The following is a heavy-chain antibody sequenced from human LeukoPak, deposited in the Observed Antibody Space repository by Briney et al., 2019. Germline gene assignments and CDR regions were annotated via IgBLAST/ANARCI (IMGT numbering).Heavy chain of an antibody. CDR3: AEGATMVRGVITN. D-gene: IGHD3-10*01. CDR1: GFTFDDYA. CDR2: ISWDGGST. J-gene: IGHJ4*02. Sequence: PGGSLRLSCAASGFTFDDYAMHWVRHAPGKGLEWVSLISWDGGSTYYADSVKGRFTISRDNSKNSLYLQMNSLRAEDTALYYCAEGATMVRGVITNWGQGTLVTVSS. V-gene: IGHV3-43D*03.